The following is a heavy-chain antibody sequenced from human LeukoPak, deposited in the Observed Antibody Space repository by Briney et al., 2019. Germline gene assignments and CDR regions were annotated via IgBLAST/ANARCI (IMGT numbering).Heavy chain of an antibody. CDR3: ARVPEDYYDSSGYYYYYYGMDV. V-gene: IGHV4-59*01. D-gene: IGHD3-22*01. Sequence: KPSETLSLTCTVPGGSISSYYWSWIRQPPGKGLEWGGHIYYSGSTNYNPYLKSRATISVDTSKNQFSLKLSSVTAADTAVYYCARVPEDYYDSSGYYYYYYGMDVWGQGTTVTVSS. J-gene: IGHJ6*02. CDR2: IYYSGST. CDR1: GGSISSYY.